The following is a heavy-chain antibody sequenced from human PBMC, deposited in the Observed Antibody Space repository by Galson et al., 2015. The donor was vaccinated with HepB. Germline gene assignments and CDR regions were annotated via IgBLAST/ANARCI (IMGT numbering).Heavy chain of an antibody. CDR3: ASPPPNYYDSSGYYQGDAFDI. D-gene: IGHD3-22*01. Sequence: YAMHWVRQAPGQRLEWMGWINAGNGNTKYSQKFQGRVTITRDTSASTAYMELSSLRSEDTAVYYCASPPPNYYDSSGYYQGDAFDIWGQGTMVTVSS. J-gene: IGHJ3*02. CDR1: YA. V-gene: IGHV1-3*01. CDR2: INAGNGNT.